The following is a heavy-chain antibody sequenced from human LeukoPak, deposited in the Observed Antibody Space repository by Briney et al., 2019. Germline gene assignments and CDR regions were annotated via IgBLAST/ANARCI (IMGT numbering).Heavy chain of an antibody. CDR1: GGSISSGDYY. V-gene: IGHV4-30-4*01. J-gene: IGHJ4*02. D-gene: IGHD4-17*01. CDR2: IYYSGST. CDR3: ARSDHDYGDNSSFDY. Sequence: PSETLSLTCTVSGGSISSGDYYWSWIRQPPGKGLEWIGYIYYSGSTYYNPSLKSRVTISVDTSKNQFSLKLSSVTAADTAVYYCARSDHDYGDNSSFDYWGQGTLVTVSS.